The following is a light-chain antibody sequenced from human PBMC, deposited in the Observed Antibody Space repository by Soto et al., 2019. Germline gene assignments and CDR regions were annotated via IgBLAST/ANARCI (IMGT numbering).Light chain of an antibody. CDR3: QHYNNWPLT. CDR2: GAS. V-gene: IGKV3-15*01. J-gene: IGKJ4*01. CDR1: QSVSSN. Sequence: EIVMTQSPATLSVSLGERATLSCRASQSVSSNLAWYQQKLGQAPRLLIYGASTRATAIPARFSGSGSGTEFTLAISSLQSEDFAVYYCQHYNNWPLTFGGGTKVDI.